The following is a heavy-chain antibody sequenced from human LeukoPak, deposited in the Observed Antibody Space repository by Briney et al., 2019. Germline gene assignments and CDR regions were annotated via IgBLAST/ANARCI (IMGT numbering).Heavy chain of an antibody. CDR2: ISGSGGST. CDR3: AKVKAVTFGGVIVFAPEVPWGFDY. CDR1: GFTFSTYS. J-gene: IGHJ4*02. D-gene: IGHD3-16*02. Sequence: PGGSLRLSCAASGFTFSTYSFNWVRQAPGKGLEWVSAISGSGGSTYYADSVKGRFTISRDNSKNTLYLQMNSLRAEDTAVYYCAKVKAVTFGGVIVFAPEVPWGFDYWGQGTLVTVSS. V-gene: IGHV3-23*01.